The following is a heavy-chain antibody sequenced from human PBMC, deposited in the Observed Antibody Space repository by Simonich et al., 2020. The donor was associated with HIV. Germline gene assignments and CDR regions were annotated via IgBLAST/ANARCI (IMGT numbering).Heavy chain of an antibody. CDR1: GGSFSGYY. Sequence: QVQLQQWGAGLLKPSETLSLTCAVYGGSFSGYYWSWIRQPPGKGLEWSGKINHSGSTNYNPSLKSRVTISVDTSKNQFSLKLSSVTAADTAVYYCARGFYQRLYYFDYWGQGTLVTVSS. CDR3: ARGFYQRLYYFDY. D-gene: IGHD2-2*01. J-gene: IGHJ4*02. V-gene: IGHV4-34*01. CDR2: INHSGST.